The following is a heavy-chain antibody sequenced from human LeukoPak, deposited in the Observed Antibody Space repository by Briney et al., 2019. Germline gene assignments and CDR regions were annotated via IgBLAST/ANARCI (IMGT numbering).Heavy chain of an antibody. D-gene: IGHD6-6*01. CDR1: GYTFTIYF. CDR3: ARTAGRTFDY. J-gene: IGHJ4*02. CDR2: VNPSGGST. Sequence: ASVKVSCKASGYTFTIYFMHWVRQAPGQGLEWMGIVNPSGGSTSYAQKFQGRVTMTRDTSTSTVYMELSSLRSEDTAVYYCARTAGRTFDYWGQGTLVTVSS. V-gene: IGHV1-46*01.